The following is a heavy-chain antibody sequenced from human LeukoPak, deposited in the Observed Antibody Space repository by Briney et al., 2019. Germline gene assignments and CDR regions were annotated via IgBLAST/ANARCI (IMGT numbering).Heavy chain of an antibody. CDR1: GYTFTSYY. CDR2: INPSGGST. V-gene: IGHV1-46*03. Sequence: ASVKVSCEASGYTFTSYYMHWVRQAPGQGLEWMGIINPSGGSTSYAQKFQGRVTMTRDTSTSTVYMELSSLRSEDTAVYYCARLPFRYAFDYWGQGTLVTVSS. D-gene: IGHD3-9*01. J-gene: IGHJ4*02. CDR3: ARLPFRYAFDY.